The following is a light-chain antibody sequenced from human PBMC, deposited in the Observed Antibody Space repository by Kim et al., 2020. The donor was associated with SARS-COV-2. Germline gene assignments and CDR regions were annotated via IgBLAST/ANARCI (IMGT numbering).Light chain of an antibody. J-gene: IGLJ2*01. Sequence: SSELTQDPAVSVALAQTVRITCQGDSLRSYYASWYQQKPGQAPVLVIYGKNNRPSGMPDRFSGSSSGNTASLTITGAQAEDEADYYCKSRDSSGNHLVFGGGTQLTVL. CDR1: SLRSYY. V-gene: IGLV3-19*01. CDR3: KSRDSSGNHLV. CDR2: GKN.